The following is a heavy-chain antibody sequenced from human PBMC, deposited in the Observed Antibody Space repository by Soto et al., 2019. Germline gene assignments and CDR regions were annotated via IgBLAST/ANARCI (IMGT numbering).Heavy chain of an antibody. Sequence: SETLSLTCAVSGGSLSSSNWWRWVRQPPGKGLERIAEIYHSGSTNYNPSLQSRVTTAVDKSKNQFSLKLSTVTAAATAVYYGASTAPTVTNSNWFDPWGQGTLVTVSS. CDR3: ASTAPTVTNSNWFDP. D-gene: IGHD4-4*01. CDR1: GGSLSSSNW. CDR2: IYHSGST. J-gene: IGHJ5*02. V-gene: IGHV4-4*02.